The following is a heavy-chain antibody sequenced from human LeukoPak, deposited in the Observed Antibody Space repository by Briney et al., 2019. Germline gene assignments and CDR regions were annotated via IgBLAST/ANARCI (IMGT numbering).Heavy chain of an antibody. D-gene: IGHD2-15*01. CDR3: ARNIAATPAFDY. CDR2: IYSGGST. J-gene: IGHJ4*02. CDR1: GFTVSSNY. Sequence: PGGSLRLSCAASGFTVSSNYMSWVRQAPGKGLEWVSVIYSGGSTYYADSVKGRFTISRDNSKNTLYLQMNSLRAEDTAVYCCARNIAATPAFDYWGQGTLVTVSS. V-gene: IGHV3-53*01.